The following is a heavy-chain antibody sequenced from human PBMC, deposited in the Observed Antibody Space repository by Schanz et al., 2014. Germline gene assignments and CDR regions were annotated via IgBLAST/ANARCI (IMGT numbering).Heavy chain of an antibody. J-gene: IGHJ4*02. V-gene: IGHV1-69*04. Sequence: QVQLVQSGAEVKKPGSSMKVSCKASGGTFSSFGINWVRQAPGQGLEWMGRISAYNGNTNYAQKFQGRVTITADRSTSTAYMELSSLRSEDTAVYYCARGYGDSPTDFWGQGTLVTVSS. D-gene: IGHD4-17*01. CDR3: ARGYGDSPTDF. CDR1: GGTFSSFG. CDR2: ISAYNGNT.